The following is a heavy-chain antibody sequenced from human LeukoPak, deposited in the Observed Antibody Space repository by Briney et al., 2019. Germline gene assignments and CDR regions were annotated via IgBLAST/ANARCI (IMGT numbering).Heavy chain of an antibody. D-gene: IGHD3-16*01. J-gene: IGHJ4*02. CDR2: VSGSGGST. CDR3: ANGGGSSVLVYY. V-gene: IGHV3-23*01. Sequence: GGSLRLSCAASGFTFSSYWMSWVRQAPGKGLEWVSAVSGSGGSTYYADSVKGRFTISRDNSKNTLYLQMNSLRAEDTAVYYLANGGGSSVLVYYWGQGTLVTVSS. CDR1: GFTFSSYW.